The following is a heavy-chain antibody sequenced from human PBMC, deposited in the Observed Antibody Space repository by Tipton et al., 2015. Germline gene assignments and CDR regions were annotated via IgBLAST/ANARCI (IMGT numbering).Heavy chain of an antibody. CDR2: IIPMLGTT. V-gene: IGHV1-69*18. D-gene: IGHD4-17*01. J-gene: IGHJ5*02. CDR1: GYTFTGYY. CDR3: ARAVGETSVTTGWFDP. Sequence: QLVQSGAEVKKPGASVKVSCKASGYTFTGYYMHWVRQAPGQGLEWMGMIIPMLGTTIYAQKFQGRVTIIADVFTNTAYMELSSLSSEDTAVYYCARAVGETSVTTGWFDPWGQGTLVTVSS.